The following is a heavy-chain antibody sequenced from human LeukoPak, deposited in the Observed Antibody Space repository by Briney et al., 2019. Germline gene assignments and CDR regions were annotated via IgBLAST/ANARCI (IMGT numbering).Heavy chain of an antibody. D-gene: IGHD2-15*01. CDR3: ARGAAPFQH. J-gene: IGHJ1*01. V-gene: IGHV4-59*01. CDR1: GGSFSGYY. CDR2: IYYTGSP. Sequence: SETLSPTCAVYGGSFSGYYWSWIRQPPGKGLEWIGYIYYTGSPNYNPSLKSRVTISVDTSKNHFSLKLSSVTAADTAVYYCARGAAPFQHWGQGTLVTVSS.